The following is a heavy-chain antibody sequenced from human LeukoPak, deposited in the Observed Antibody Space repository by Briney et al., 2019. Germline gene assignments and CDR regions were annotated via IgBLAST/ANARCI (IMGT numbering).Heavy chain of an antibody. J-gene: IGHJ4*02. Sequence: PGGSLRLSCAASGFTFSSYAMHWVRQAPGKGLEWVAVISYDGSNKYYADSVKGRFTISRDNSKNTLYLQMNSLRAEDTAVYYCASQDGYNFGPFDYWGQGTLVTVPS. CDR1: GFTFSSYA. CDR2: ISYDGSNK. V-gene: IGHV3-30*04. CDR3: ASQDGYNFGPFDY. D-gene: IGHD5-24*01.